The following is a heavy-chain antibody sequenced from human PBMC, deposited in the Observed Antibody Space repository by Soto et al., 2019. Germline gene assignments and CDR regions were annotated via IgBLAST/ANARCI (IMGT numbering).Heavy chain of an antibody. Sequence: SETLSLTCTVSVASISCFYWSWIRKSAGKGLEWIGRIYATGTTDYNPSLKSRVMMSVDTSKKQFSLKLRSVTAADTAVYYCVRDGTKTLRDWFDPWGQGISVTVS. V-gene: IGHV4-4*07. J-gene: IGHJ5*02. CDR3: VRDGTKTLRDWFDP. D-gene: IGHD1-1*01. CDR1: VASISCFY. CDR2: IYATGTT.